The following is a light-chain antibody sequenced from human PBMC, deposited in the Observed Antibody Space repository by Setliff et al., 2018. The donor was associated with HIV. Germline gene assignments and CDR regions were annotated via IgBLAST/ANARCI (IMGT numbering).Light chain of an antibody. V-gene: IGKV1-39*01. Sequence: DIQMTQSPSSLSASVGDRVTITCRASQTISSYLNWYQQKPGKAPKLLIYAASSLQSGVPSRFSGSGSGTDFTLTISSLQPEDFATYYCQKTYGTPPTFGPGTKVDIK. CDR1: QTISSY. J-gene: IGKJ3*01. CDR3: QKTYGTPPT. CDR2: AAS.